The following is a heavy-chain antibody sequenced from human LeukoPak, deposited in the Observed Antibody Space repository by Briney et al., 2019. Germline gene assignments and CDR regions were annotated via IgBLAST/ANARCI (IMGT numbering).Heavy chain of an antibody. CDR2: FYYTGNT. D-gene: IGHD5-18*01. CDR1: GGSISSSGYY. CDR3: ARTYTSMVPLYFDS. Sequence: SETLSLTCIVSGGSISSSGYYWDWIRQPPGKGLEWIGNFYYTGNTYYNPSLKSRITISVDTSKNQFSLKLRSVTAADTAVYYCARTYTSMVPLYFDSWGQGTLVTVSS. J-gene: IGHJ4*02. V-gene: IGHV4-39*01.